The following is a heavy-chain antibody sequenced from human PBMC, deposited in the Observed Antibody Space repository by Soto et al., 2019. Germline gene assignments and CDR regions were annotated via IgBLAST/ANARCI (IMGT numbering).Heavy chain of an antibody. V-gene: IGHV1-69*13. CDR2: IIPIFGTA. Sequence: ASVKVSCKASGGTFSSHAISSVRQAPGQGLEWMGGIIPIFGTANYAQKFQGRVTITADESTSTAYMELSSLRSEDTAVHYCARPGALSSGYYYPFDYWGQGALLTVSS. CDR1: GGTFSSHA. D-gene: IGHD3-22*01. CDR3: ARPGALSSGYYYPFDY. J-gene: IGHJ4*02.